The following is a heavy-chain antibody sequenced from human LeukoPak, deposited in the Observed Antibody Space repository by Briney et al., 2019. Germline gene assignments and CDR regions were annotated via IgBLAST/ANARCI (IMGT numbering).Heavy chain of an antibody. V-gene: IGHV1-24*01. J-gene: IGHJ3*02. CDR2: LDPEDGEA. D-gene: IGHD4-17*01. CDR1: GYTLSDLA. Sequence: ASVKVSCKVSGYTLSDLAMHWVRQAPGKGLEWMGGLDPEDGEAIYAQPLKGRVTMTEDTSSDTAYMVLSSLRSEDTPVYYCATRNFGDYGAVDIWGQGTMVTVSS. CDR3: ATRNFGDYGAVDI.